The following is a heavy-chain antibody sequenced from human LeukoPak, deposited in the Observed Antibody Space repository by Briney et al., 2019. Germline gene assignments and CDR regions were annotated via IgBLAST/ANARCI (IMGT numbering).Heavy chain of an antibody. CDR3: ARDPRFGYSGSPDY. Sequence: ASVKVSCKASGYTFTGYYMHWVRQAPGQGLEWMGWISGYNGDTIYAQRLQGRVTMTTDTSTSTAYMELRSLRSDDTAVYYCARDPRFGYSGSPDYWGQGTLVTVSS. CDR1: GYTFTGYY. V-gene: IGHV1-18*04. J-gene: IGHJ4*02. CDR2: ISGYNGDT. D-gene: IGHD1-26*01.